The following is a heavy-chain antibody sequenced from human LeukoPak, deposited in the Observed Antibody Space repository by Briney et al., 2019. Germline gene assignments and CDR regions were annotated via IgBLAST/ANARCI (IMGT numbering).Heavy chain of an antibody. CDR3: ARDRGIITGYCSSTSCLELYFDY. CDR2: IIPIFGTA. V-gene: IGHV1-69*05. CDR1: GGTFSSYA. Sequence: ASVKVSCKASGGTFSSYAISWVRQAPGQGLEWMGGIIPIFGTANYAQKFQGRVTITTDESTSTAYMELSSLRSEDTAVYYCARDRGIITGYCSSTSCLELYFDYWGQGTLVTVSS. J-gene: IGHJ4*02. D-gene: IGHD2-2*01.